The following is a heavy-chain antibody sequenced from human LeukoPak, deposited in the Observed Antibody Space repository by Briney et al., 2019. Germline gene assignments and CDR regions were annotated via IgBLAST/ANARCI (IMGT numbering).Heavy chain of an antibody. CDR3: ARGALRSNWFDP. Sequence: GASVKVSCKASGGTFSSYAISWVRQAPGQGLEWMGGIIPIFGTANYARKFQGRVTITADESTSTAYMELSSLRSEDTAVYYCARGALRSNWFDPWGQGTLVTVSS. V-gene: IGHV1-69*13. CDR1: GGTFSSYA. D-gene: IGHD4-17*01. CDR2: IIPIFGTA. J-gene: IGHJ5*02.